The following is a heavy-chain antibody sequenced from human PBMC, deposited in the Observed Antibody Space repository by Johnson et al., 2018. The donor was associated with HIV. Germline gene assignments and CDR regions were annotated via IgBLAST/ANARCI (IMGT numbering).Heavy chain of an antibody. CDR1: GFSVSNNY. V-gene: IGHV3-66*01. CDR3: ARASDAFDI. J-gene: IGHJ3*02. Sequence: VHLVESGGGLVQPGGSLRLSCAASGFSVSNNYMSWVRQAPGKGLEWVSVIYSGGSTYYADSVKGRFTISRDNYKNTLYLQMNSLRAEDTAVYYCARASDAFDIWGQGTMVTVSS. CDR2: IYSGGST.